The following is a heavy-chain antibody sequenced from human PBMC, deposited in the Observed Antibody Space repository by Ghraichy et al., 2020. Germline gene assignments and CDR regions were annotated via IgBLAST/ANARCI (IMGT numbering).Heavy chain of an antibody. CDR2: IKRDGSEK. CDR1: GFTFSPYW. V-gene: IGHV3-7*03. CDR3: ARGGGGWGFDI. Sequence: GSLNISCAASGFTFSPYWMSWVRQVPRKGLEWVANIKRDGSEKYYVDSVKGRFSISRDNAKNSLYLQMNSLRAEDTAVYFCARGGGGWGFDIWGQGTMVTVSS. D-gene: IGHD2-21*01. J-gene: IGHJ3*02.